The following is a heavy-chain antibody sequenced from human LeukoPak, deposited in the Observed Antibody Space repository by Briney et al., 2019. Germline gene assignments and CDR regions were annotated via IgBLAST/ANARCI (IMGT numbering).Heavy chain of an antibody. D-gene: IGHD6-6*01. Sequence: PGGSLRLSCAASGFTFSSYSMNWVRQAPGKGLEWVSSISSSSSYIYYADSVKGRFTISRDNAKNSLYLQMNSLRAEDTAVYYCARFSRVSTPVCNMDVWGQGTTVTASS. CDR3: ARFSRVSTPVCNMDV. CDR2: ISSSSSYI. J-gene: IGHJ6*02. CDR1: GFTFSSYS. V-gene: IGHV3-21*01.